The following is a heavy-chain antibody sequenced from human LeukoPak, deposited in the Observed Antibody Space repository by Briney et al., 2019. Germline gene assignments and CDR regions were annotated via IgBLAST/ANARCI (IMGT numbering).Heavy chain of an antibody. CDR1: GFTFSDYW. J-gene: IGHJ4*02. CDR3: ARRYFDY. V-gene: IGHV3-7*03. Sequence: LSGGSLRLSCAASGFTFSDYWLQWVRQAPGKGLEWVANIKQDGSEKYYVHSVKGRFTISRDNAKNSLYLEMNNLRAEDTAVYYCARRYFDYWGQGTLVTVSS. CDR2: IKQDGSEK.